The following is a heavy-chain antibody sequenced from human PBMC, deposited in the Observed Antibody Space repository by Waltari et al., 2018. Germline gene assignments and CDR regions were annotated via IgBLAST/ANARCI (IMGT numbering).Heavy chain of an antibody. CDR3: ARVIAVADTTPGY. J-gene: IGHJ4*02. Sequence: QVQLVQSGAEVKKPGASVKVSCKASGYTFTGYYMHWVRQAPGQGLEWMGWFDPHSGGTNDAQKFQGRVTMTRDTSISTAYMELSRLRSDDTAVYYCARVIAVADTTPGYWGQGTLVTVSS. D-gene: IGHD6-19*01. CDR1: GYTFTGYY. V-gene: IGHV1-2*02. CDR2: FDPHSGGT.